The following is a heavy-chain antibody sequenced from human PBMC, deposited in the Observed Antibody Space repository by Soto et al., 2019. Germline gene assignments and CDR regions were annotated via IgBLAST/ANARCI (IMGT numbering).Heavy chain of an antibody. CDR1: GFTFSSYS. CDR2: ISSSSSTI. J-gene: IGHJ5*02. Sequence: EVQLVESGGGLVQPGGSLRLSCAASGFTFSSYSMNWVRQAPGKGLEWVSYISSSSSTIYYADSVKGRFTISRDNAKYSLYLQINSLRAEDTAVYYCAREYDILSWFAPWGQGTLVTVSS. D-gene: IGHD3-9*01. V-gene: IGHV3-48*01. CDR3: AREYDILSWFAP.